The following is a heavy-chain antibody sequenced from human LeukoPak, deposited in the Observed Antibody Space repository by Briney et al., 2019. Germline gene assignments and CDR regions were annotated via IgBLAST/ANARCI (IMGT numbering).Heavy chain of an antibody. CDR3: ARDDSRYGADGEGYYYGMDV. CDR2: ISAYNGNT. CDR1: GYTFTSYG. J-gene: IGHJ6*02. D-gene: IGHD4-17*01. V-gene: IGHV1-18*01. Sequence: EASVKVSCKTSGYTFTSYGISWVRQAPGQGLEWMGWISAYNGNTNYAQKLQGRVTMTTDTSTSTAYMELRSLRSDDTAVYYCARDDSRYGADGEGYYYGMDVWGQGTTVTVSS.